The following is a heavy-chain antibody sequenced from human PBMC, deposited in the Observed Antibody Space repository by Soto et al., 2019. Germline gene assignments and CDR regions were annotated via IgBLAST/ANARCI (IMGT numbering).Heavy chain of an antibody. CDR2: IKQDGSEQ. CDR1: GFTFSSYW. Sequence: EVQLVESGGGLVQPGGSLRLSCAASGFTFSSYWMSWVRQAPVKGREWVGNIKQDGSEQNYVDFVKGRFTISRDNANNSLYLQMNSLRAEDTAVYYCARIASTGRGWDVWGQGTTVVVSS. CDR3: ARIASTGRGWDV. D-gene: IGHD6-13*01. J-gene: IGHJ6*02. V-gene: IGHV3-7*01.